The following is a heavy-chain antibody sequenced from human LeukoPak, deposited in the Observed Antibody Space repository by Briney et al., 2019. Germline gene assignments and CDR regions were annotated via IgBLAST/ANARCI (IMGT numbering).Heavy chain of an antibody. CDR3: ARDRGEDIVVVPLYYFDY. Sequence: PGGSLRLSCAASGFTVSSNYMNWVRQAPGKGLEWVSSISSSSSYIYYADSVKGRFTISRDNAKNSLYLQMNSLRAEDTAVYYCARDRGEDIVVVPLYYFDYWGQGTLVTVSS. V-gene: IGHV3-21*04. CDR1: GFTVSSNY. CDR2: ISSSSSYI. D-gene: IGHD2-2*01. J-gene: IGHJ4*02.